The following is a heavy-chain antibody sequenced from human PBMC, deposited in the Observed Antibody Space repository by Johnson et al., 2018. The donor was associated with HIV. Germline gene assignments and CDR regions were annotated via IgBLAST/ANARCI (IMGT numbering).Heavy chain of an antibody. CDR2: ISYDGSNK. Sequence: QVQLVESGGGVVQPGRSLRLSCAASGFTFSSYGMHWVRQAPGKGLEWVAVISYDGSNKYYADSVKGRFTISRDNSKNTLYLQMNSMRAEDTAVYYCAKDDNLGVWYSDAFDVWGQGTVVTVSS. V-gene: IGHV3-30*18. CDR1: GFTFSSYG. D-gene: IGHD2-21*02. CDR3: AKDDNLGVWYSDAFDV. J-gene: IGHJ3*01.